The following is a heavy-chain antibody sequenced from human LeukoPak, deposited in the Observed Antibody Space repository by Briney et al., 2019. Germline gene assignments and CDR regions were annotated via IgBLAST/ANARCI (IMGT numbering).Heavy chain of an antibody. Sequence: GGSLRLSCAASGFTFSNYGMHWVRQAPGKGLEWVAVISIGGSEKYYADSVKGRFTISRDNSKNTLYLQMNSLRGDDTAVYYCANPQSRGYDYLDYWGQGTLVTVSS. J-gene: IGHJ4*02. CDR2: ISIGGSEK. D-gene: IGHD5-12*01. CDR1: GFTFSNYG. CDR3: ANPQSRGYDYLDY. V-gene: IGHV3-30*18.